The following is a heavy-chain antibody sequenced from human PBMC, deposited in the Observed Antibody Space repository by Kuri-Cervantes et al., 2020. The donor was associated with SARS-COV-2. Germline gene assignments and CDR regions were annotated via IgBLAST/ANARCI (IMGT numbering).Heavy chain of an antibody. CDR1: GGSISSYY. CDR3: ARDRYSSSLFYYYYMDV. Sequence: SETLSLTCTVSGGSISSYYWSWIRQPPGKGLEWIGYIYYSGSTNYNPSLKSRVTISVDTSKNQFSLKLSSVTAADTAVYYCARDRYSSSLFYYYYMDVWGKGTTVTVSS. D-gene: IGHD6-6*01. V-gene: IGHV4-59*01. CDR2: IYYSGST. J-gene: IGHJ6*03.